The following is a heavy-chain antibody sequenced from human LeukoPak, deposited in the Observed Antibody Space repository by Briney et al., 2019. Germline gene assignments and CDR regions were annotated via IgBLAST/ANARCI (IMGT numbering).Heavy chain of an antibody. CDR3: AKAVGYYYDRSGYYDY. J-gene: IGHJ4*02. CDR2: ISGSGGST. CDR1: GFTFSSYA. D-gene: IGHD3-22*01. Sequence: GGSLRLSCAASGFTFSSYAMSWVRQAPGKGLEWVSAISGSGGSTYYADSVKGRFTISRDNSKNTLYLQMNSLRAEDTAIYYCAKAVGYYYDRSGYYDYWGQGTLVTVSS. V-gene: IGHV3-23*01.